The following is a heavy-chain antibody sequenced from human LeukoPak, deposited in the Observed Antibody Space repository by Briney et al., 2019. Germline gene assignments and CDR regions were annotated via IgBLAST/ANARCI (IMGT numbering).Heavy chain of an antibody. Sequence: PGGSLRLSCVASGFTFSLHYVGWVRQTPGKGLEWVANIKEDGTDTFYVESVKGRFTIFRDNAKNSVYLQMNILRAEDTAVYYCARHRYFYFDLWGQGTLVNVSS. CDR2: IKEDGTDT. V-gene: IGHV3-7*01. CDR3: ARHRYFYFDL. CDR1: GFTFSLHY. J-gene: IGHJ4*02. D-gene: IGHD3-9*01.